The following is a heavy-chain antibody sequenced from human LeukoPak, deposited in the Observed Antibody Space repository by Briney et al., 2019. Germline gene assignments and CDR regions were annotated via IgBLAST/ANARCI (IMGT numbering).Heavy chain of an antibody. D-gene: IGHD4-17*01. CDR2: IIPIFGTA. Sequence: SVKVSCTASGGTFSSYAISWVRQAPGQGLEWMGGIIPIFGTANYAQKFQGRVTITTDESTNTAYMEMNSLRSEDTAVYYCARNGGRDGDYNYFDYWGQGTLVTVSS. CDR3: ARNGGRDGDYNYFDY. V-gene: IGHV1-69*05. CDR1: GGTFSSYA. J-gene: IGHJ4*02.